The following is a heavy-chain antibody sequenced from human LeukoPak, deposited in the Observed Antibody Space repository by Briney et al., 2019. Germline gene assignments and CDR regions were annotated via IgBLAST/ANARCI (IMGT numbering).Heavy chain of an antibody. D-gene: IGHD4-17*01. CDR3: ARGATTVTGDY. Sequence: QPGGSLRLSCAASGFTFSSYEMNWVRQAPGKGLEWVSYISSSSSIIYYADSVKGRFTISRDNAKNSLYQQMNSLRDEDTAVYYCARGATTVTGDYWGQGTLVTVSS. CDR1: GFTFSSYE. J-gene: IGHJ4*02. CDR2: ISSSSSII. V-gene: IGHV3-48*03.